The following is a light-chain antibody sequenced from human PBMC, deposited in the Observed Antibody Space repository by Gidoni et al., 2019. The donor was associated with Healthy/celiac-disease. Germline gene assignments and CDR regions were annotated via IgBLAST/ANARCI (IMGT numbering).Light chain of an antibody. CDR2: AAS. CDR1: QGISNY. V-gene: IGKV1-27*01. J-gene: IGKJ1*01. CDR3: QKYNSAPWT. Sequence: DLQMTPSPSSLSASVGDRVTITCRVNQGISNYLAWYQQKPGKVPKLLIYAASTLQSGVPTRVSSSGSGTDCTLTISSLRPEDVAAYYCQKYNSAPWTFXXXTKVEIK.